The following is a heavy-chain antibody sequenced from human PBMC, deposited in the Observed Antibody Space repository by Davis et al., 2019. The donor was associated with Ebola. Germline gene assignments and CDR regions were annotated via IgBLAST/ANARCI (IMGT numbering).Heavy chain of an antibody. CDR2: IKQDGSEK. D-gene: IGHD6-19*01. J-gene: IGHJ6*02. V-gene: IGHV3-7*01. CDR3: ARDVAGYYYGMDV. Sequence: GESLKISCAASGFTFSSYWMSWVRQAPGKGLEWVANIKQDGSEKYYVDSVKGRFTISRDNAKNSLYLQMNSLRDEDTAVYYCARDVAGYYYGMDVWGQGTTVTVSS. CDR1: GFTFSSYW.